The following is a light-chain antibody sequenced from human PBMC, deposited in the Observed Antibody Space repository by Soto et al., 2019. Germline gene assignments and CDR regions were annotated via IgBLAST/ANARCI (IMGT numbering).Light chain of an antibody. Sequence: EIVLTQSPGTLSLSPGERATLSCRASQSVSSSFLAWYQQKPGQAPRLLIYGASSRATGIPDRFSGSGSGTVFTLTISRLEPEDVAVYYCQQYVSSPLTFGGGTKVEIK. V-gene: IGKV3-20*01. J-gene: IGKJ4*01. CDR1: QSVSSSF. CDR3: QQYVSSPLT. CDR2: GAS.